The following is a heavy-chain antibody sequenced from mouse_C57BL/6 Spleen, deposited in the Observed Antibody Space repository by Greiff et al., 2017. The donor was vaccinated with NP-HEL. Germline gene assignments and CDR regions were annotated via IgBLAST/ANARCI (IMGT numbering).Heavy chain of an antibody. CDR3: ARRPPITTVVATVDYYAMDY. J-gene: IGHJ4*01. Sequence: VQLQQSGAELVKPGASVKLSCKASGYTFTSYWMHWVKQRPGQGLEWIGMIHPNSGSTNYNEKFKSKATLTVDKSSSTAYMQLSSLTSEDSAVYYCARRPPITTVVATVDYYAMDYWGQGTSVTVSS. CDR2: IHPNSGST. V-gene: IGHV1-64*01. D-gene: IGHD1-1*01. CDR1: GYTFTSYW.